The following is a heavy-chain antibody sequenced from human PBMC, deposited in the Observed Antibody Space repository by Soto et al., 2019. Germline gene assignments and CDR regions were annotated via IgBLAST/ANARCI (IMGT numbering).Heavy chain of an antibody. CDR2: IYYSGST. Sequence: PSDTLSLTCTVSGGSISSGDYYWSWIRHPPGKGLEWIGYIYYSGSTYYNPPLKSRVTISVDTSKNQFSLKLSSVTAADTAVYYCARVGVFGATTIDYWGQGTLVPVSS. D-gene: IGHD3-10*02. CDR1: GGSISSGDYY. V-gene: IGHV4-30-4*02. CDR3: ARVGVFGATTIDY. J-gene: IGHJ4*02.